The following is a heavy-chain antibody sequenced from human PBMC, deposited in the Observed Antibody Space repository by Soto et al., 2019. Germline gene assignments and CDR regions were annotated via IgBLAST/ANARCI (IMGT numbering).Heavy chain of an antibody. CDR3: ARSSGRRHAFTFDYGLDV. CDR2: SSSSGGYT. CDR1: GFSVGDNY. D-gene: IGHD3-16*01. Sequence: QVQLVESGGGLVEPGGSLRLSCAASGFSVGDNYMTWIRQAPGKGLEWLSYSSSSGGYTNYADSVKGRFTISRDNAKNSLYLQMDSLRAEDTAVYFCARSSGRRHAFTFDYGLDVWGQGTTVTVSS. J-gene: IGHJ6*02. V-gene: IGHV3-11*06.